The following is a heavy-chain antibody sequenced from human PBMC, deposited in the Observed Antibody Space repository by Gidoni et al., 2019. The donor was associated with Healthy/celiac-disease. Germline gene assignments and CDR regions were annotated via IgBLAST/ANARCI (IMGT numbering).Heavy chain of an antibody. CDR1: GGTFSSYA. V-gene: IGHV1-69*01. CDR3: ARVSGGSGSYWKVPFDY. CDR2: IIPIFGTE. D-gene: IGHD3-10*01. J-gene: IGHJ4*02. Sequence: QVQLVQSGAEVKKPGSSVKVSCTASGGTFSSYAISWVRQAPGQGLEWMGGIIPIFGTENYEKKFQGRVTITADESTSTAYMELSSLRSEDTAVYYCARVSGGSGSYWKVPFDYWGQGTLVTVSS.